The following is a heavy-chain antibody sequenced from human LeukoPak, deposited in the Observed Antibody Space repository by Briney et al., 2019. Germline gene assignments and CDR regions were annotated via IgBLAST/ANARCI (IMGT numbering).Heavy chain of an antibody. CDR3: ARSRTVVIGALDI. CDR1: GVSISSYD. V-gene: IGHV4-59*01. J-gene: IGHJ3*02. D-gene: IGHD3-22*01. CDR2: IYYSGGT. Sequence: SETLSLTCTVSGVSISSYDRSWIRQPPGKGLEWIWYIYYSGGTKYNPSPKSRVSTSVDTSKNKFSPKLSTMIAADTTAYYCARSRTVVIGALDIWGQGTKVSDPS.